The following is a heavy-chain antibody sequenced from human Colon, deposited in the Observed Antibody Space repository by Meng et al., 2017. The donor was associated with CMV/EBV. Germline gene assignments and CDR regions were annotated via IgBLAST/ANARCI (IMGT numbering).Heavy chain of an antibody. CDR1: GYTFTNFG. CDR3: ARELARGGY. J-gene: IGHJ4*02. CDR2: ISPYNGDT. Sequence: QVRPVQSGAEVKKPGASVKVSCKPSGYTFTNFGISWVRQAPGQGLEWMAYISPYNGDTNYAQRFQGRVALTTDTSTSTVYMELGSLTSDDTAMYYCARELARGGYWGQGTLVTVSS. V-gene: IGHV1-18*01.